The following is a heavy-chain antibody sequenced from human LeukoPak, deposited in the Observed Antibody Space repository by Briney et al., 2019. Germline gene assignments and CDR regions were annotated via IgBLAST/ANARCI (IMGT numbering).Heavy chain of an antibody. D-gene: IGHD2-15*01. CDR2: IYHSGST. Sequence: PSRTLSLTCAVSGGSISSGGYSWSWIRQPPGKGLEWIGYIYHSGSTYYNPSLKSRVTISVDRSKNQFSLKLSSVTAADTAVYYCARGRITDGMDVWGKGTTVTVSS. CDR3: ARGRITDGMDV. CDR1: GGSISSGGYS. J-gene: IGHJ6*04. V-gene: IGHV4-30-2*01.